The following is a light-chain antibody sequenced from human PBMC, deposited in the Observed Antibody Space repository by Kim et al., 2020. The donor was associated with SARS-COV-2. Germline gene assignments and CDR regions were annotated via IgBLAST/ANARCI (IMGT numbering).Light chain of an antibody. Sequence: PGERATLSCRASQTINNGFLAWYQQRPGQAPRLLIYGASGRATGIPDRFSGSGSGTDFALTIGRLEPEDFAVYYCQQYADSPSTFGQGTKVDIK. CDR3: QQYADSPST. CDR2: GAS. J-gene: IGKJ1*01. CDR1: QTINNGF. V-gene: IGKV3-20*01.